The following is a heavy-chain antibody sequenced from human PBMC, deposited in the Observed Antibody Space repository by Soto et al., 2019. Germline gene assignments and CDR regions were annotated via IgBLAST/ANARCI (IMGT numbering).Heavy chain of an antibody. CDR3: ARDFNGYSYGLFDY. CDR2: ISAYNGNT. CDR1: GYTFTSYG. V-gene: IGHV1-18*01. J-gene: IGHJ4*02. D-gene: IGHD5-18*01. Sequence: QVQLVQSGAEVKKPGASVKVSCKASGYTFTSYGISWVRQAPGPGLEGMGWISAYNGNTNYAQKLQGRVTMTTDTSTSSAYMELRSLRSDATAVYYCARDFNGYSYGLFDYWGQGTLVTVSS.